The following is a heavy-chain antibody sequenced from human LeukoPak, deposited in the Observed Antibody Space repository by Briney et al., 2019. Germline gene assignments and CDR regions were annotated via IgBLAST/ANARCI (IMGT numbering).Heavy chain of an antibody. CDR3: AKRALKLGAAPFDY. V-gene: IGHV3-7*03. Sequence: QPGGSLRLSCAASGFTFSSYWMSWVRQAPGKGLEWVANIKQDGREKYYVDSVKGRFTISRDNAKNTLYLQMNSLRAEDTAVYYCAKRALKLGAAPFDYWGQGTLVTVSS. D-gene: IGHD1-26*01. J-gene: IGHJ4*02. CDR1: GFTFSSYW. CDR2: IKQDGREK.